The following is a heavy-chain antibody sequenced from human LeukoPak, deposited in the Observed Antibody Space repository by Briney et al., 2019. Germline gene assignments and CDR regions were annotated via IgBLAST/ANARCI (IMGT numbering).Heavy chain of an antibody. D-gene: IGHD2-2*02. CDR1: GYSISSGYY. CDR2: IYHRGST. Sequence: SETLSLTCTVSGYSISSGYYWGWIRQPPGKGLEWIGSIYHRGSTYYNPSLKSRVTISVDTSKNQFSLKLTSVTAADTAVYYRARVYQLLYTDYWGQGTLVTVSS. V-gene: IGHV4-38-2*02. J-gene: IGHJ4*02. CDR3: ARVYQLLYTDY.